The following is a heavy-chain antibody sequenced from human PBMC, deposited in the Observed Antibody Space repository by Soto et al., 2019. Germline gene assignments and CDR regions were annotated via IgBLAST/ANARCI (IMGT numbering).Heavy chain of an antibody. J-gene: IGHJ4*02. Sequence: QVHLEESGGGVVQPGTSLRLSCATSRFIFSGSIMYWVRQAPGKGLDWVATISYYGSNKDYADSVKGRFAISRDNSRNTLYLQMNGLKVEDTAMYYCARPSYFNSSGYFAYWGQGTLVTVSS. CDR2: ISYYGSNK. D-gene: IGHD3-22*01. V-gene: IGHV3-30*09. CDR3: ARPSYFNSSGYFAY. CDR1: RFIFSGSI.